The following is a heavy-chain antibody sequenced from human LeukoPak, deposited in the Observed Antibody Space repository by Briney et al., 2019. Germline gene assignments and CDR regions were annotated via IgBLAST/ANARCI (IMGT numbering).Heavy chain of an antibody. CDR2: TYYRSKWYN. V-gene: IGHV6-1*01. CDR1: GGSVSSNSAT. D-gene: IGHD5-18*01. CDR3: ARDTGGGVDTALAY. J-gene: IGHJ4*02. Sequence: PTISLRCAISGGSVSSNSATWNWIRQSPSRGLEWLGRTYYRSKWYNNYAVSVKSRITIIPDTSNNQFSLQLNSVTPEDTAVYYCARDTGGGVDTALAYWGQGTLVTVSS.